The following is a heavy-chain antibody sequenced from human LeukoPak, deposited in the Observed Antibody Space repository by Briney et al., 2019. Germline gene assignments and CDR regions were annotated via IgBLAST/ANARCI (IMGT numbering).Heavy chain of an antibody. V-gene: IGHV4-59*01. Sequence: PSETLSLTCPVSGGSISSYYWSWIRQPPGKGLEWIGYIYYSGSTNYNPSLKSRVTISVDTSKNQFSPKLSSVTAADTAMYYCARREKSPYYFDYWGQGTLVTVSS. CDR1: GGSISSYY. CDR3: ARREKSPYYFDY. CDR2: IYYSGST. J-gene: IGHJ4*02.